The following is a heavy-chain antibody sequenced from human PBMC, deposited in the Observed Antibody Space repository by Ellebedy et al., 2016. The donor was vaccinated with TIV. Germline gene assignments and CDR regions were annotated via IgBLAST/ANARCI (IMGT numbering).Heavy chain of an antibody. CDR3: ARDVWGGGWA. CDR1: GFTFGCCA. V-gene: IGHV3-7*01. CDR2: IKQDGSEK. Sequence: GESLKISCAASGFTFGCCAMSWVRQAPGKGLEWVANIKQDGSEKYYVDSVKGRFTISSDNAKNSVYLQLSSLGAEDTAVYYCARDVWGGGWAWGQGTPVTVSS. J-gene: IGHJ5*02. D-gene: IGHD6-19*01.